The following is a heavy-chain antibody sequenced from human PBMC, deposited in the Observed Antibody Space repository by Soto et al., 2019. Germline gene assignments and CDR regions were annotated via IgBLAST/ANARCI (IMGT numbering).Heavy chain of an antibody. D-gene: IGHD3-10*01. V-gene: IGHV3-7*03. Sequence: PGGSLRLSCAASGFTFSNYWMTWVRQAPGKGLECVANIKQDGSDKYYVDSVKGRFTISRDNAKNPLYLQMNSLRAEDTAVYYCARQTRAPESWGQGTLVTVSS. CDR2: IKQDGSDK. J-gene: IGHJ5*02. CDR3: ARQTRAPES. CDR1: GFTFSNYW.